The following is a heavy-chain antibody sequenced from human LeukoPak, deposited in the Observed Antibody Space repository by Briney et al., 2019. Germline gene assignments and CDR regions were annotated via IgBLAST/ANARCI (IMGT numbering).Heavy chain of an antibody. CDR3: ARDKDGVECGGDCHSFDY. CDR2: ISSSSSTI. V-gene: IGHV3-48*01. Sequence: PGGSLRLSCAASGFTFSTYSMNWVRQAPGTGLEWISYISSSSSTIYYADSVKGRFTISRDNAKNSLYLQMNSLRADDTAVYHCARDKDGVECGGDCHSFDYWGPGTLVTVSS. D-gene: IGHD2-21*01. J-gene: IGHJ4*02. CDR1: GFTFSTYS.